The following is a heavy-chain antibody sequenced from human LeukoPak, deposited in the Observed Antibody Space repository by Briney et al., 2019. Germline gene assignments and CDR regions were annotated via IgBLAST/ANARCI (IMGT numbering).Heavy chain of an antibody. CDR2: MNPNSGNT. Sequence: ASVKVSCRASGYTFTSYGINWVRQATGQGLEWMGWMNPNSGNTGYAQKFQGRVTMTRNTSISTAYMELSSLRSEDTAVYYCARVELDGDSLDYWGQGTLVTVSS. CDR1: GYTFTSYG. J-gene: IGHJ4*02. V-gene: IGHV1-8*02. CDR3: ARVELDGDSLDY. D-gene: IGHD4-17*01.